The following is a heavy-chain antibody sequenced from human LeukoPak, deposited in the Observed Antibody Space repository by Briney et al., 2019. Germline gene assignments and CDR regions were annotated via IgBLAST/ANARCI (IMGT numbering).Heavy chain of an antibody. D-gene: IGHD3-10*01. CDR1: GYTFTGYY. J-gene: IGHJ4*01. V-gene: IGHV1-2*02. CDR2: INPNSGDT. CDR3: ARVPYYGSGSYPYYFDY. Sequence: ASVKVSCKASGYTFTGYYLRWVRQAPGQGLEWMGWINPNSGDTKYAQKFQGRVTMTRDTSISSAYMELNSLTSDDTAVYYCARVPYYGSGSYPYYFDYWGHGTLVTVSS.